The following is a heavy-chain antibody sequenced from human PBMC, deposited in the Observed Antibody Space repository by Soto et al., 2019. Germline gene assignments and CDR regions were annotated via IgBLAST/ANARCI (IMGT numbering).Heavy chain of an antibody. CDR2: IYHSGST. Sequence: SETLSLTCTVSGGSISSSNWWSWVRQPPGKGLEWIGEIYHSGSTNYNPSLKSRVTISVDKSKNQFSLKLSSVTAADTAVYYCARVQWHDYGDYNYYYGMDVWGQGTTVTVSS. V-gene: IGHV4-4*02. CDR3: ARVQWHDYGDYNYYYGMDV. J-gene: IGHJ6*02. D-gene: IGHD4-17*01. CDR1: GGSISSSNW.